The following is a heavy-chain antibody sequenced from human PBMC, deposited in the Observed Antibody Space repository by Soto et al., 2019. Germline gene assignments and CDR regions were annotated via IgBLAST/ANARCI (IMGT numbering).Heavy chain of an antibody. CDR3: ARYDYSYYGMDV. V-gene: IGHV3-11*05. CDR1: GFTFSDYY. J-gene: IGHJ6*02. CDR2: ISGGTTYT. Sequence: QVQVVESGGGLVKPGGSLRLSCTASGFTFSDYYMSWVRQAPGKGLEWLSYISGGTTYTNYADSVKGRFTISRDNAKNSVLLQMNSLRAEDTAVYYCARYDYSYYGMDVWGQGATVTVSS.